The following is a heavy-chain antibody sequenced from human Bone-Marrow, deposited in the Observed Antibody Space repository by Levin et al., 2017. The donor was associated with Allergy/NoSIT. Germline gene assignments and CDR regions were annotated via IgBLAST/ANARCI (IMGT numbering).Heavy chain of an antibody. CDR2: ILYDGSKE. CDR1: EFTFRKSA. Sequence: LSLTCAASEFTFRKSAMHWVRQAPGKGLEWVAVILYDGSKEYYTDSVKGRFTISRDNSQNMLYLEMSSLRPEDTAVYFCAKDMEVRLLEIDYYALDVWGQGTAVTVSS. CDR3: AKDMEVRLLEIDYYALDV. V-gene: IGHV3-30*18. J-gene: IGHJ6*02. D-gene: IGHD5-24*01.